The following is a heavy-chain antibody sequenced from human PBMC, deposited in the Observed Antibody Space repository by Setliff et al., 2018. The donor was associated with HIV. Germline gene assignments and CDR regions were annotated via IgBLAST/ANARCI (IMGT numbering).Heavy chain of an antibody. J-gene: IGHJ5*02. Sequence: ASVKVSCKASQNSFSDDYMNWVRQAPGQRPEWMGWIRLPRGGTKYAQKFQGRVSLTWDTSISTGYMELRRLRSDDTAIYYCVTSPGYFLAQDATEAGDAWGQGSLVTVSS. CDR3: VTSPGYFLAQDATEAGDA. V-gene: IGHV1-2*02. CDR2: IRLPRGGT. D-gene: IGHD6-13*01. CDR1: QNSFSDDY.